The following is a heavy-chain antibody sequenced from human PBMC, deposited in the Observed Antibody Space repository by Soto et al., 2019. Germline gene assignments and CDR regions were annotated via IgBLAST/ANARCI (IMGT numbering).Heavy chain of an antibody. V-gene: IGHV1-3*05. CDR1: GYTFTSYG. Sequence: QVQFVQSGAEEKKPGASVKVSCKASGYTFTSYGMHWVRQAPGQRPEWMGWINAGNGNTKYSQKFPGRVIITRDTCASTAYLEPSSLRSEATAVYYCARGLGGARTYFGYWGQGTLVTVSS. CDR3: ARGLGGARTYFGY. D-gene: IGHD3-16*01. CDR2: INAGNGNT. J-gene: IGHJ4*02.